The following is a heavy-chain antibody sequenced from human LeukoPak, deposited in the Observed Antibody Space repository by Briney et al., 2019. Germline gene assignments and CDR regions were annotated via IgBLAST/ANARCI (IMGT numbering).Heavy chain of an antibody. J-gene: IGHJ3*01. D-gene: IGHD2-15*01. CDR2: IYYSGST. CDR3: ARYCSGGSCYFYAFDL. CDR1: GGSISSSSYY. Sequence: SETLSPTCTVSGGSISSSSYYWGWIRQPPGKGLEWIGSIYYSGSTYYNPSLKSRVTISVDTSKNQFSLKLSSVTAADTAVYYCARYCSGGSCYFYAFDLWGQGTMVTVSS. V-gene: IGHV4-39*01.